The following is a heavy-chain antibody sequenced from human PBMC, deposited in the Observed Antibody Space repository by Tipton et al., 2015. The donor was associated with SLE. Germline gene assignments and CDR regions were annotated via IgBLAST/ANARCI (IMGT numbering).Heavy chain of an antibody. V-gene: IGHV3-21*03. CDR1: GFTFSSYS. J-gene: IGHJ3*02. CDR2: ISSSSSYI. Sequence: SLRLSCAASGFTFSSYSMNWVRQAPGKGLEWVSSISSSSSYIYYADSVKGRFTISRDNAKNSLYLQMNSLRAEDTAVYYCARGGYYYGSGSQDVFDIWGQGTMVTVSS. CDR3: ARGGYYYGSGSQDVFDI. D-gene: IGHD3-10*01.